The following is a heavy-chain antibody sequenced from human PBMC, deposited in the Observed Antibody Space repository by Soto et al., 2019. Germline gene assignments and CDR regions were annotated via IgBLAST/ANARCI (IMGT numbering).Heavy chain of an antibody. Sequence: GASVKVSCKASGATFSSYAICWVRQAPGPGLEWMGENIPIFATANYAQKFQGRVTITAEESTTTANKELSSLRSEDTAVYNCARQVVVPAAIYYYGMDVLGQGTTIT. J-gene: IGHJ6*02. CDR1: GATFSSYA. CDR3: ARQVVVPAAIYYYGMDV. V-gene: IGHV1-69*13. CDR2: NIPIFATA. D-gene: IGHD2-2*01.